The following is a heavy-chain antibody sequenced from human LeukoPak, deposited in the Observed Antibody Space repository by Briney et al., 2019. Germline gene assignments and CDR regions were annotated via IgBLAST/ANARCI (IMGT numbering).Heavy chain of an antibody. CDR1: GGSISSSSYY. J-gene: IGHJ4*02. Sequence: PSETLSLTCTVSGGSISSSSYYWGWIRQPPGKGLEWIGSIYYSGSTYYNPSLKSRVTISVDTSKNQFSLKLSSVTAADTAVYYCARLALPVDFDYWGQGTLVTVSS. CDR2: IYYSGST. D-gene: IGHD5-12*01. CDR3: ARLALPVDFDY. V-gene: IGHV4-39*01.